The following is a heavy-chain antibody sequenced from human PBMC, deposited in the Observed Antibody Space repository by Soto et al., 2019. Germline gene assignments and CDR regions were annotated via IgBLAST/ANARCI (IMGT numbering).Heavy chain of an antibody. CDR3: ARGPYDFWSGYPYYFDY. J-gene: IGHJ4*02. CDR2: MNPNSGNT. CDR1: GYTFTSYD. Sequence: ASVKVSCKASGYTFTSYDINWVRQATGQGLEWMGWMNPNSGNTGYAQKFQGRVTMTRNTSISTAYMELSSLRSEDTAVYYCARGPYDFWSGYPYYFDYWGQGXQVT. V-gene: IGHV1-8*01. D-gene: IGHD3-3*01.